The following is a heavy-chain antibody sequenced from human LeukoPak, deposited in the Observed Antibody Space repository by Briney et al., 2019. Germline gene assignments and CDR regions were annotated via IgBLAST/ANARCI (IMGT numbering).Heavy chain of an antibody. Sequence: ASVKVSCKASGYTFTSYYMHWVRQAPGQGFEWMGIINPSGGSTSYARKFQGRVTMTRDTSTSTVYMELSSLRSEDTAVYYCALIAVAGTDYFDYWGQGTLVTVSS. V-gene: IGHV1-46*03. CDR3: ALIAVAGTDYFDY. D-gene: IGHD6-19*01. CDR1: GYTFTSYY. CDR2: INPSGGST. J-gene: IGHJ4*02.